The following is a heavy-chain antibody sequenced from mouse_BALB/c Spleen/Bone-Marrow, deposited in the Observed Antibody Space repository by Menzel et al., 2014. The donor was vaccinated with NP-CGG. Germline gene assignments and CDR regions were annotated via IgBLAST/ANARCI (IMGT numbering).Heavy chain of an antibody. V-gene: IGHV14-3*02. J-gene: IGHJ2*01. CDR1: GFNIKDTY. D-gene: IGHD2-14*01. CDR2: IDPANGNT. Sequence: EVKLMESGAELVKPGASVKLSCTASGFNIKDTYMHWVKPRPEQGLEWIGRIDPANGNTKYGPKFQGKATITADTSSNTAYLQLSSLTSEDTAVYYCARYRLGTYFDYWGQGTTLTVSS. CDR3: ARYRLGTYFDY.